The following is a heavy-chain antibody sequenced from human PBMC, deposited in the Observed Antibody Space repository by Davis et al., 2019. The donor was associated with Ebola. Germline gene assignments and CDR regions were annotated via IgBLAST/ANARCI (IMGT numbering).Heavy chain of an antibody. CDR2: ISGSGGSI. Sequence: GGSLRLSCAASGFTFSSYSMNWVRQAPGKGLEWVSAISGSGGSIYYADSVKGRFTISRDNAKNSLYLQMNSLRAEDTAVYYCARAIAGYDSSGYYTYAYDYWGQGTLVTVSS. CDR3: ARAIAGYDSSGYYTYAYDY. D-gene: IGHD3-22*01. J-gene: IGHJ4*02. CDR1: GFTFSSYS. V-gene: IGHV3-21*01.